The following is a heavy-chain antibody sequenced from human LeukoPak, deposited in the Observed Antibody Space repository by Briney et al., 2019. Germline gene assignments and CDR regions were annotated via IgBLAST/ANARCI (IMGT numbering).Heavy chain of an antibody. CDR1: GGSISSSSYY. V-gene: IGHV4-39*07. D-gene: IGHD6-19*01. Sequence: PSETLSLTCTVSGGSISSSSYYWGWIRQPPGKGLEWIGSIYYSGSTYYNPSLKSRVTISVDTSKNQFSLKLSSVTAADTAVYYCARDRAVAGTGYYWGQGTLVTASS. CDR3: ARDRAVAGTGYY. CDR2: IYYSGST. J-gene: IGHJ4*02.